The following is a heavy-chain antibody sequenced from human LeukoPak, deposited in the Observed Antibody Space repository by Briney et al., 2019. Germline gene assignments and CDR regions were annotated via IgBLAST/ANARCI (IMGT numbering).Heavy chain of an antibody. CDR2: ITYNGCYT. J-gene: IGHJ3*02. CDR1: VFTFSSYA. V-gene: IGHV3-23*01. CDR3: ANTGWELPTDTFYM. D-gene: IGHD1-26*01. Sequence: PGWSLRLSCSASVFTFSSYAMSCVREPSWKGLVWCSTITYNGCYTYYPHSVQARFTISRHNSKNTLYVQMNSLTAEDAAVYYCANTGWELPTDTFYMWGQGTMVTVSS.